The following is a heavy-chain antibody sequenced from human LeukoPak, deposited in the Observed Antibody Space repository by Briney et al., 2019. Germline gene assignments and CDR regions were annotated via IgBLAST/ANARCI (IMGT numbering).Heavy chain of an antibody. CDR2: IYHSGST. D-gene: IGHD4-17*01. V-gene: IGHV4-4*02. CDR1: GGSLSSINW. CDR3: ASIRYGDYPHGMDV. Sequence: PSGTLSLTCAVSGGSLSSINWWSWVRQPPGKGLEWIGEIYHSGSTNYNPSLKSRVTISVDKSKNQFSLKLSSVTAADTAVYYCASIRYGDYPHGMDVWGQGTTVTVSS. J-gene: IGHJ6*02.